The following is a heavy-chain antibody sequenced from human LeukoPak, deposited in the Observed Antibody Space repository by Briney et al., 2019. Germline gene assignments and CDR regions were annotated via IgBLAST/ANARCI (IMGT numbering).Heavy chain of an antibody. D-gene: IGHD5-18*01. J-gene: IGHJ4*02. Sequence: SVKVSCKASGGTFSSYAINWVRQAPGQGLEWMGGIIPIFGTANYAQKFQGRVTITADKSTSTAYMELSSLRSEDTAVYYCARDSSGYSYGYSSFDYWGQGTLVTVSS. V-gene: IGHV1-69*06. CDR2: IIPIFGTA. CDR3: ARDSSGYSYGYSSFDY. CDR1: GGTFSSYA.